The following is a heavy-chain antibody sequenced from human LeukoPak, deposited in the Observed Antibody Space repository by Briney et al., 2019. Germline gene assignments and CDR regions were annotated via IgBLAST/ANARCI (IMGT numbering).Heavy chain of an antibody. CDR3: ARERSSSRTVLYYFDY. Sequence: ASVKVSCKASGYTFTSYAMHWVRQAPGQRLEWMGWINAGNGNTKYSQEFQGRVTITRDTSASTAYMELSSLRSEDMAVYYCARERSSSRTVLYYFDYWGQGTLVTVSS. V-gene: IGHV1-3*03. J-gene: IGHJ4*02. CDR2: INAGNGNT. CDR1: GYTFTSYA. D-gene: IGHD6-13*01.